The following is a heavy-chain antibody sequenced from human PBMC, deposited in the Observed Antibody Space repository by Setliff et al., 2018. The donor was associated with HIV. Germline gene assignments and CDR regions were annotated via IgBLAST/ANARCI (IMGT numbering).Heavy chain of an antibody. Sequence: SVKVSCKASGGTLTTYGISWVRQAPGQGLEWMGQIIPIFGTTNYAQKFQGRVTISADPSKNQFSLKVTSVTAADTAVYYCARGGRSLAAQTWFDPWGQGTLVTVSS. CDR1: GGTLTTYG. D-gene: IGHD6-6*01. CDR2: IIPIFGTT. V-gene: IGHV1-69*13. J-gene: IGHJ5*02. CDR3: ARGGRSLAAQTWFDP.